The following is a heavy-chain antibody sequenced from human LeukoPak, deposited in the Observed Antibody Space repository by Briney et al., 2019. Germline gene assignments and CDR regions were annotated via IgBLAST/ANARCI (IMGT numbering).Heavy chain of an antibody. Sequence: ASVKVSCKASGYTFTSYAMHWVRQAPGQRLEWMGWINAGNGNTKYSQKFQGRVTITRDTSASTAYMELSSLRSEDTAVYYCARVGYSSGWYRPVLYYFDYWGQGTLVTVSS. D-gene: IGHD6-19*01. J-gene: IGHJ4*02. CDR1: GYTFTSYA. CDR2: INAGNGNT. CDR3: ARVGYSSGWYRPVLYYFDY. V-gene: IGHV1-3*01.